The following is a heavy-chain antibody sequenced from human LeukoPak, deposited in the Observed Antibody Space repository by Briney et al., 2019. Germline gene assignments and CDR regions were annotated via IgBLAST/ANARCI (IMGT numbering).Heavy chain of an antibody. CDR3: ARSDILTGYSLDY. D-gene: IGHD3-9*01. CDR1: GFTFSSYA. V-gene: IGHV3-30*04. CDR2: ISYDGSNK. Sequence: GGSLRLSCAASGFTFSSYAMHWVRQAPGKGLEWVAVISYDGSNKYYTDSVKGRFTISRDNSKNTLYLQMNSLRAEDTAVYYCARSDILTGYSLDYWGQGTLVTVSS. J-gene: IGHJ4*02.